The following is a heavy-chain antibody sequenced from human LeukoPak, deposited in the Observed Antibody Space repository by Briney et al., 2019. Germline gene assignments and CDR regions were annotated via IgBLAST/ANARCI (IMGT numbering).Heavy chain of an antibody. J-gene: IGHJ5*02. V-gene: IGHV4-59*01. Sequence: SETLSLTCAVYGGSFSGYYWSWIRQSPGKGLECIGYIHYTGSTNYNPSLKSRVTISVETSKNQFSLKLKSVTAADTAVYYRARGGYYGSGNDFRFDPWGQGTLVTVSS. CDR3: ARGGYYGSGNDFRFDP. CDR2: IHYTGST. CDR1: GGSFSGYY. D-gene: IGHD3-10*01.